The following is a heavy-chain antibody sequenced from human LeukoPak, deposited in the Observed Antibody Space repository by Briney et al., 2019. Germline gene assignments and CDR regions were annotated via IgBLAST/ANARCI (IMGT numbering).Heavy chain of an antibody. D-gene: IGHD3-3*01. CDR3: ARIPRGDFWSGYSDYYYMDV. CDR2: IYSGGST. CDR1: GFTVSNNY. J-gene: IGHJ6*03. V-gene: IGHV3-66*01. Sequence: GGSLRLSCAASGFTVSNNYMSWVRQAPGKGLEWVSVIYSGGSTYYADSVKGRFTISRDNSKNTLYLQMNSLRAEDTAVYYCARIPRGDFWSGYSDYYYMDVWGKGTTVTVSS.